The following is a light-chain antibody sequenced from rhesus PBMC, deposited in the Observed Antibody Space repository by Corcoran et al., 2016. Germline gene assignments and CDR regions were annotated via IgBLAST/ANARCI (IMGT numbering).Light chain of an antibody. CDR3: LQSSNWPRS. Sequence: EIVMTQSPATLALSPGESATLSCRASQRVSSFLAWYQQKPGQAPRLLIYGASSRATGVPDRFSGSGSGTDFTLTISSLEPEDVGLYFCLQSSNWPRSFGRGTKVEIK. CDR1: QRVSSF. J-gene: IGKJ1*01. CDR2: GAS. V-gene: IGKV3-24*04.